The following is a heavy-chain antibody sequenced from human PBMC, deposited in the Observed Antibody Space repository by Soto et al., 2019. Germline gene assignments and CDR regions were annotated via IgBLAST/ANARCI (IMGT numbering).Heavy chain of an antibody. CDR3: ARDLRRCTNGVCYSYYYYYYMDV. CDR1: GYTFTSYA. CDR2: INAGNGNT. J-gene: IGHJ6*03. D-gene: IGHD2-8*01. V-gene: IGHV1-3*01. Sequence: ASVKVSCKASGYTFTSYAMHWVRQAPGQRLEWKGWINAGNGNTKYSQKFQGRVTITRDTSASTAYMELSSLRSEDTAVYYCARDLRRCTNGVCYSYYYYYYMDVWGKGTTVTVSS.